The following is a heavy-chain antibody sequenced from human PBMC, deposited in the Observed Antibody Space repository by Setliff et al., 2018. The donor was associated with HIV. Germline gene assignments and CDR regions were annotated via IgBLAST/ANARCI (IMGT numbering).Heavy chain of an antibody. CDR1: GDSISSGGYY. J-gene: IGHJ5*02. CDR2: IYYSGNT. CDR3: ARSGIPYWELGEWGWFDP. V-gene: IGHV4-31*03. Sequence: TSETLSLTCTVSGDSISSGGYYWSWIRQHSGKGLEWIGYIYYSGNTYYNPSLKRRVTMSVDTSKNQFSLKLRSVTAADTAVYYCARSGIPYWELGEWGWFDPWGQGTLVTVSS. D-gene: IGHD3-16*01.